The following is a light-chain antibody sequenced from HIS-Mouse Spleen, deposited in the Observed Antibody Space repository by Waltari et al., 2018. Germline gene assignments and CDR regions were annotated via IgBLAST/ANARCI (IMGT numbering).Light chain of an antibody. CDR1: ALPKKY. J-gene: IGLJ2*01. V-gene: IGLV3-10*01. CDR2: QDS. CDR3: YSTDSSGNHRV. Sequence: SYELTQPPSVSVSPGQTARITCSGDALPKKYAYWYQQNSCQAPVLVICQDSKRHSGIPERFSGSSSGTMATLNISGAQVEDEADYYCYSTDSSGNHRVFGGGTKLTVL.